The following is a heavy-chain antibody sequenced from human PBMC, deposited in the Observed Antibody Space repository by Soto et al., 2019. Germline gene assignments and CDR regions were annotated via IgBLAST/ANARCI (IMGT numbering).Heavy chain of an antibody. J-gene: IGHJ5*02. V-gene: IGHV3-48*01. CDR3: SRDREYCSGDNCYETGAAS. Sequence: EVPLVESGGGLVQPGGSLRLSCVASGFSFSSYTMNWFRQAPGKGLEWVSDISRNASTISYADSVRGRFTISRDNAPPSVYLHMNSLRAEDTAVYYCSRDREYCSGDNCYETGAASWGQGGLVTVSS. CDR1: GFSFSSYT. D-gene: IGHD2-15*01. CDR2: ISRNASTI.